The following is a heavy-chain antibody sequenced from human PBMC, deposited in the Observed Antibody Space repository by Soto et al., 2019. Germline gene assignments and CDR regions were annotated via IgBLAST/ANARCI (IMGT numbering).Heavy chain of an antibody. V-gene: IGHV4-34*01. CDR3: ARGRGGYFDY. J-gene: IGHJ4*02. CDR1: GGSFSGYY. Sequence: QVQLQQWGAGLLKPSETLSLTCAVYGGSFSGYYWSWIHQPPGKGLEWIGEINHSGSTNYNPSLKSRVTISVDTSKNQFSLKLSSVTAADTAVYYCARGRGGYFDYWGQGTLVTVSS. D-gene: IGHD3-16*01. CDR2: INHSGST.